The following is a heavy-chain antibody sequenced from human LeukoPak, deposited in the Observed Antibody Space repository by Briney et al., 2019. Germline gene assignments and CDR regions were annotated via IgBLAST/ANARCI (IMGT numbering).Heavy chain of an antibody. J-gene: IGHJ4*02. D-gene: IGHD3-22*01. CDR1: GFTLSSYG. CDR2: IRYDGSNK. Sequence: GGSLRLSCAASGFTLSSYGMHWVRQAPGKGLEWVAFIRYDGSNKYYADSVKGRFTISRDNSKNTLYLQMNSLRAEDTAVYYCAKEVKTVVISDYWGQGTLVTVSS. V-gene: IGHV3-30*02. CDR3: AKEVKTVVISDY.